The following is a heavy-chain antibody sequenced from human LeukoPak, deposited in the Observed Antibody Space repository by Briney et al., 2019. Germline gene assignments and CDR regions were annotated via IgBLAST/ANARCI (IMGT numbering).Heavy chain of an antibody. CDR2: IYHSGST. Sequence: PSETLSLTCAVSGGSISSGGYSWSWIRQPPGKGLEWIGYIYHSGSTYYNPSLKSRVTISVDRSKNQFSLKLSSVTAADTAVYYCASGDRGYFDYWGQGTLVTVSS. CDR3: ASGDRGYFDY. V-gene: IGHV4-30-2*01. CDR1: GGSISSGGYS. D-gene: IGHD7-27*01. J-gene: IGHJ4*02.